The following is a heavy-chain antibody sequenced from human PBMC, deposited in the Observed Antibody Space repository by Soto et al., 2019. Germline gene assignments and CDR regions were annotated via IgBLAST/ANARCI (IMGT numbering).Heavy chain of an antibody. J-gene: IGHJ4*02. CDR3: ARRYGGTFDY. D-gene: IGHD2-15*01. CDR2: IYYSGST. V-gene: IGHV4-59*08. Sequence: LSLTCTVSGGSISSYYWSWIRQPPGKGLEWIGYIYYSGSTNYNPSLKSRVTISVDTSKNQFSLKLSFVTAADTAVYYCARRYGGTFDYWGQGTLVTVSS. CDR1: GGSISSYY.